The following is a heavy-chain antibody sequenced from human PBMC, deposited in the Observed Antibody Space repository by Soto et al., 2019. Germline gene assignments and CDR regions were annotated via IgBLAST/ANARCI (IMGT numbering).Heavy chain of an antibody. CDR1: GYTFTSYD. D-gene: IGHD3-3*01. V-gene: IGHV1-8*01. J-gene: IGHJ6*02. Sequence: ASLKVSCKASGYTFTSYDINWGRQATGQGLEWMGWMNPNSGNTGYAQKFQGRVTMTRNTSISTAYMELSSLRSEDTAVYYCARGSGATLYAFWSGYYGSWSGYYYYYCMDVWGQGTTVTVSS. CDR2: MNPNSGNT. CDR3: ARGSGATLYAFWSGYYGSWSGYYYYYCMDV.